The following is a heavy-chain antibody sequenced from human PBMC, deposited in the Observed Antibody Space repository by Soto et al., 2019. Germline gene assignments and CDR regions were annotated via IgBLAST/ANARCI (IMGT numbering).Heavy chain of an antibody. Sequence: EGQLLESGGGLVQTGGSLRLSCAASRFTFSSYAMGWVRQAPGKGLEWVSIISGIGGDTDYADSVKSRFTISRDNFKNTLYLQMNSLGVEDTSLYYGAKAQGDLWSGPPFDYWGQGTLVTVSS. D-gene: IGHD3-3*01. CDR1: RFTFSSYA. CDR3: AKAQGDLWSGPPFDY. V-gene: IGHV3-23*01. CDR2: ISGIGGDT. J-gene: IGHJ4*02.